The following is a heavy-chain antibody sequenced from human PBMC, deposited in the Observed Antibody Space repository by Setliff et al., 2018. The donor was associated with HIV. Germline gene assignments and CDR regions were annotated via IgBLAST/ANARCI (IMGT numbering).Heavy chain of an antibody. CDR3: VRYCSGGTCYDIDY. CDR2: IFHSGST. V-gene: IGHV4-38-2*01. Sequence: KASETLSLTCAVSGYSISSGYYWGWIRQPPGKGLECIGSIFHSGSTYYSPSPKSRVTISVDTSKNQFSLQLNSVTAADTAVYYCVRYCSGGTCYDIDYWGQGTVVTVSS. D-gene: IGHD2-15*01. J-gene: IGHJ4*02. CDR1: GYSISSGYY.